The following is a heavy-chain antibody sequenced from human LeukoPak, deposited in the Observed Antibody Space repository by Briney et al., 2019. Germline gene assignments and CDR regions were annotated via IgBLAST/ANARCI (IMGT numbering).Heavy chain of an antibody. Sequence: SETLSLTCTVAGGSISSSSYYWGWIRRPPGKGLEWIGSIYNSGGTYYNPSLKSRVTISVDTSKNQFSLKLSSVTAADTAVYYCARPRRDDDYVWGSYRYTAWDYWGQGTLVTVSS. CDR3: ARPRRDDDYVWGSYRYTAWDY. D-gene: IGHD3-16*02. CDR1: GGSISSSSYY. J-gene: IGHJ4*02. CDR2: IYNSGGT. V-gene: IGHV4-39*01.